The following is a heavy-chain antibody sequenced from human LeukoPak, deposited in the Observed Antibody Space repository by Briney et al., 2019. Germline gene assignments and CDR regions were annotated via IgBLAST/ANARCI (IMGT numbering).Heavy chain of an antibody. D-gene: IGHD6-13*01. V-gene: IGHV4-39*01. CDR1: RGSIRTADYY. CDR3: ARTSSWYAGAWFDS. J-gene: IGHJ5*01. Sequence: SETLSLTCTVSRGSIRTADYYWAWVRQPPGEGLEWLGSIYFSGTPYYNPSLKSRVAVSIDTSKNQFSLKVTSVNASDTAVYFCARTSSWYAGAWFDSWGQGTLVTVSS. CDR2: IYFSGTP.